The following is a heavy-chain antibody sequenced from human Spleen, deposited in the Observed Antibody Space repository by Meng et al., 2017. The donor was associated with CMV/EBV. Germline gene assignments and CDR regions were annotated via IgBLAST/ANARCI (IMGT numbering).Heavy chain of an antibody. D-gene: IGHD2-15*01. CDR1: FSNAY. CDR2: IKSKTNGGTT. V-gene: IGHV3-15*01. J-gene: IGHJ2*01. CDR3: TTAIVVVVAASDWYFDL. Sequence: FSNAYMSWVRRAPGKGVEWIGRIKSKTNGGTTDYAAPVKSRFTISRDDSKNTLYLQMNSLKTEDTAVYYCTTAIVVVVAASDWYFDLWGRGTLVTVSS.